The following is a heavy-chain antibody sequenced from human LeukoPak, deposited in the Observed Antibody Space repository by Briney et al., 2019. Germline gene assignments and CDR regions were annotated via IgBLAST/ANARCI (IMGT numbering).Heavy chain of an antibody. CDR1: GFTFSDTW. V-gene: IGHV3-15*07. CDR3: TTGNWGPY. D-gene: IGHD7-27*01. CDR2: IKRRTDGGTT. J-gene: IGHJ4*02. Sequence: GGSLRLSCAASGFTFSDTWMNWVRQAPGKGLEWVGRIKRRTDGGTTDYAAPVKGRFTISRDDSKNTLYLQMNSLKTEDTAVYYCTTGNWGPYWGQGTLVTVSS.